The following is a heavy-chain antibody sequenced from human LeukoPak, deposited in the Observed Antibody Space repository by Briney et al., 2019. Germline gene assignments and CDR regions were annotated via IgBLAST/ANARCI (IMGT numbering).Heavy chain of an antibody. CDR1: GGSISSGGYC. CDR3: ARYDEAYYGMDV. D-gene: IGHD3-3*01. J-gene: IGHJ6*02. V-gene: IGHV4-31*03. CDR2: IYYSGST. Sequence: SETLSLTCTVSGGSISSGGYCWSWIRQHPGKGLEWIGYIYYSGSTYYNPSLKSRVTISVDTSKNQFSLKLSSVTAADTAVYYCARYDEAYYGMDVWGQGTTVTVSS.